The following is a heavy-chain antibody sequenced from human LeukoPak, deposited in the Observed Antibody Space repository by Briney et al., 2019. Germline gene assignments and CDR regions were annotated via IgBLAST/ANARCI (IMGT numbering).Heavy chain of an antibody. Sequence: PGGSLRLSCAASGFTVSSDYMSWVRQAPGKGLEWVSVIFRGGNTYYADSVKGRFTISRDNAKNTLYLQMNSLRAEDTAVYYCARDRDWSFDYWGQGTLVTVSS. CDR2: IFRGGNT. J-gene: IGHJ4*02. D-gene: IGHD3/OR15-3a*01. V-gene: IGHV3-66*01. CDR3: ARDRDWSFDY. CDR1: GFTVSSDY.